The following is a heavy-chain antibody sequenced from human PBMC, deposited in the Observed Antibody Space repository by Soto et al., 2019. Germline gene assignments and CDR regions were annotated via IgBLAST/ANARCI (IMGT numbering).Heavy chain of an antibody. D-gene: IGHD4-17*01. J-gene: IGHJ4*02. Sequence: EVQLVESGGGLVKPGGSLRLSCAASGFTFSNAWMSWVSQAPGKGLEWVGRIKSKTDGGTTDYAAPVKGRFTISREHSKNTLYLQMNSLKTEDTAVYYCRATATVIDYWGQGTLVTVSS. CDR1: GFTFSNAW. V-gene: IGHV3-15*01. CDR2: IKSKTDGGTT. CDR3: RATATVIDY.